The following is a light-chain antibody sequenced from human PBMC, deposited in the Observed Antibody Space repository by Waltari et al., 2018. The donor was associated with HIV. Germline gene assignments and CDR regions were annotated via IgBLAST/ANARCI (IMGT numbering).Light chain of an antibody. V-gene: IGKV1-9*01. J-gene: IGKJ4*01. Sequence: DIQLTQSPSFLSASVGDRVTITYRASQNIYSYLAWYQQKPGRAPQVLIYATSTLQSGVPSRFSGSGTGTEFALTITNSQPDDFATYYCQQVNGYPLTFGGGTTVEI. CDR2: ATS. CDR1: QNIYSY. CDR3: QQVNGYPLT.